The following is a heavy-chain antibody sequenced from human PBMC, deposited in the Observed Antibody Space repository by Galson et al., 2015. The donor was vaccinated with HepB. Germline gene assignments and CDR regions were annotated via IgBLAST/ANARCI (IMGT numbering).Heavy chain of an antibody. CDR2: IKSKTDGGTT. V-gene: IGHV3-15*07. CDR1: GFTFSNAW. D-gene: IGHD3-9*01. CDR3: TTFDYLMAFDI. J-gene: IGHJ3*02. Sequence: SLRLSCAASGFTFSNAWMNWVRQAPGKRLEWVGRIKSKTDGGTTDYAAPVKGRFTISRDDSKNTLYLQMNSLKTEDTAVYYCTTFDYLMAFDIWGQGTMVTVSS.